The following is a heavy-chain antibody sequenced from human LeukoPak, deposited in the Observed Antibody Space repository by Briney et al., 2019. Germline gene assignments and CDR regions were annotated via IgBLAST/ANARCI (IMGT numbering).Heavy chain of an antibody. J-gene: IGHJ4*02. CDR1: GFTFSAYA. Sequence: GGSLRLSCEASGFTFSAYAMTWVRQAPGQGPEWVSSIGSDNKPHYSESVKGRFTISRDNSKNTLYLQMNSLRGEDTAVYYCAKGRDSWSNKIDYWGQGTLVTVSS. CDR2: IGSDNKP. V-gene: IGHV3-NL1*01. D-gene: IGHD3-3*01. CDR3: AKGRDSWSNKIDY.